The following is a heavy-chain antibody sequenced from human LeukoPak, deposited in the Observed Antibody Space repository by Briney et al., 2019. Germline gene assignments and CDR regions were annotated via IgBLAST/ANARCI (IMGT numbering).Heavy chain of an antibody. CDR3: ARSGPDPDYGDYAGLIDY. V-gene: IGHV4-39*07. Sequence: KPSETLSLTCTVSGGSISDSTYFWAWIRQPPGKGLEWIGEINHSGSTNYNPSLKSRVTISVDTSKNQFSLKLSSVTAADTAVYYCARSGPDPDYGDYAGLIDYWGQGTLVTVSS. D-gene: IGHD4-17*01. CDR1: GGSISDSTYF. J-gene: IGHJ4*02. CDR2: INHSGST.